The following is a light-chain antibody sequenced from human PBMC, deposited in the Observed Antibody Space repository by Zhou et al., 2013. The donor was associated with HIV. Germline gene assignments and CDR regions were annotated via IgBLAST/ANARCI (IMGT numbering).Light chain of an antibody. CDR3: QQYDNLPT. CDR1: QDISNY. V-gene: IGKV1-33*01. J-gene: IGKJ4*01. CDR2: DAS. Sequence: DIQMTQSPSSLSASVGDRVTITCQASQDISNYLNWYQQKPGKAPKLLIYDASHLETGVPSRFSGSGSGTDFIFTISSLQPEDIATYYCQQYDNLPTFGGGTKVEIK.